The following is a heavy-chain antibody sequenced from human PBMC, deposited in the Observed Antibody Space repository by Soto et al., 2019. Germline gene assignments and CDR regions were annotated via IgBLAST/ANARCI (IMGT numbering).Heavy chain of an antibody. Sequence: ASVKGSCKVSGYTLTELSMHWVRQAPGKGLEWMGGFDPEDGETIYAQKFQGRVTMTEDTSTDTAYMELSSLRSEDTAVYYCATDPIAAAGDFDYWGQGTLVTVSS. V-gene: IGHV1-24*01. J-gene: IGHJ4*02. CDR3: ATDPIAAAGDFDY. D-gene: IGHD6-13*01. CDR2: FDPEDGET. CDR1: GYTLTELS.